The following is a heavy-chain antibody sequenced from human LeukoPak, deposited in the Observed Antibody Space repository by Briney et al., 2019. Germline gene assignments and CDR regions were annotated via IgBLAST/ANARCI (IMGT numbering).Heavy chain of an antibody. CDR1: GYTFTSYG. CDR2: ISAYNGNT. D-gene: IGHD3-3*01. CDR3: ARVITIFGVVRNWFDP. V-gene: IGHV1-18*01. Sequence: GASVKVSCKASGYTFTSYGISWVRQAPGQGLEWMGWISAYNGNTNYAQKLQGRVTMTTDTSTSTAYMELRSLRSDDTAVYYCARVITIFGVVRNWFDPWGQGTLVTVSS. J-gene: IGHJ5*02.